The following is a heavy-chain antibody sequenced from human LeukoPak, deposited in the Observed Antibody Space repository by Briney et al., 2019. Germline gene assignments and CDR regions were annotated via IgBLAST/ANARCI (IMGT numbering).Heavy chain of an antibody. CDR2: MWFDGSHK. V-gene: IGHV3-33*01. D-gene: IGHD7-27*01. J-gene: IGHJ4*02. CDR3: ARGITGDPPPYYFDY. CDR1: GFTFSNYG. Sequence: GGSLRLSCAASGFTFSNYGLHWVRQAPGKGLEWLAVMWFDGSHKYYADSVKGRFTISRDNSKSMLYLQMNSLRAEDTAVYYCARGITGDPPPYYFDYWGQGSLVTVSS.